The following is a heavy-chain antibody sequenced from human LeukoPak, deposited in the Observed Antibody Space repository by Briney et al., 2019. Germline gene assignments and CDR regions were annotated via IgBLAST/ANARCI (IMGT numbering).Heavy chain of an antibody. CDR1: GFTFSSYG. J-gene: IGHJ4*02. D-gene: IGHD3-10*01. V-gene: IGHV3-30*02. CDR2: IRYDGSNK. Sequence: GGSLRLSCAASGFTFSSYGMHWVRQAPGKGLEWVAFIRYDGSNKYYADSVKGRFTISRDNSKNTLYLQMNSLRAEDTAVYYCAKDLEGSGSYYNHQNTFDYWGQGTLVTVSS. CDR3: AKDLEGSGSYYNHQNTFDY.